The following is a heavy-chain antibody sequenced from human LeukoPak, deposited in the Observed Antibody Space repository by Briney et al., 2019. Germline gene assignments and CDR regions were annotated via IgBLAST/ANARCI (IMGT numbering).Heavy chain of an antibody. D-gene: IGHD3-10*01. CDR1: GYSISRGYY. J-gene: IGHJ4*02. CDR3: ARAGWIITSGIDY. CDR2: IYHTGST. Sequence: SETLSLTCGVSGYSISRGYYWGWIRQPPGKGLEWIGTIYHTGSTYYNPSLESRVTISVDTSKNEFSLNLNSVTAADTAVYYCARAGWIITSGIDYWGQGALVTVSS. V-gene: IGHV4-38-2*01.